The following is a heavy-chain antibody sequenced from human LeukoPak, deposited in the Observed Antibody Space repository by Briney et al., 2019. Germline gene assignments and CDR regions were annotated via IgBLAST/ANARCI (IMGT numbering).Heavy chain of an antibody. CDR2: IYSGGPT. D-gene: IGHD2-8*02. Sequence: GGYLRLSCAASGFTVSLYYMTWVRQAPGKGLEWFSVIYSGGPTYYADSVKGRFTISRDNSKNTVYLQMNSLRGEDTAVYFCARGWVVATGGFDMWGQGTMVTVSS. V-gene: IGHV3-53*01. J-gene: IGHJ3*02. CDR1: GFTVSLYY. CDR3: ARGWVVATGGFDM.